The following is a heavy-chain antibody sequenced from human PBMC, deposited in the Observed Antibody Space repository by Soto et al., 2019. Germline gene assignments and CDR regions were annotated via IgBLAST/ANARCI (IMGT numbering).Heavy chain of an antibody. J-gene: IGHJ6*02. V-gene: IGHV3-7*03. CDR1: GFTFSSYA. CDR2: IKQDGSEK. Sequence: EVQLVESGGGLVQPGGSLRLSCSASGFTFSSYAMHWVRQAPGKGLEWVANIKQDGSEKYYVDSVKGRFTISRDNAKHSLYLQMNSLRAEDTAVYYCARAIEYYGMDVWGQGTTVTVSS. CDR3: ARAIEYYGMDV.